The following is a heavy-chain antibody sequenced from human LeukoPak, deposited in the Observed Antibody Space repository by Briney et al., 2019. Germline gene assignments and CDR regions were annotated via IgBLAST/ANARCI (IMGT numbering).Heavy chain of an antibody. Sequence: GVTLRLSYAASGFPFSSYAMSWVSRARGRGLEGGSAISGSWGSTFYADSVRGRFTISRDNSKNTLYLQMNSLRAEDTAVYYCAKDLSRPVAGTLGYFDYWGQGTLVTVSS. D-gene: IGHD6-19*01. CDR3: AKDLSRPVAGTLGYFDY. J-gene: IGHJ4*02. CDR1: GFPFSSYA. CDR2: ISGSWGST. V-gene: IGHV3-23*01.